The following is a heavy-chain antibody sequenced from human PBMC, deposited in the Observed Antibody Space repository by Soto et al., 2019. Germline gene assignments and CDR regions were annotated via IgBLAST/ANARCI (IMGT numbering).Heavy chain of an antibody. D-gene: IGHD1-20*01. V-gene: IGHV3-23*01. J-gene: IGHJ6*02. CDR3: AKDGMATYYYYGMDV. CDR1: GFTFSSYA. CDR2: ISGSGGST. Sequence: EVQLLESGGGLVQPGGSLRLSCAASGFTFSSYAMSWVRQAPGKGLEWVSAISGSGGSTYYADSVKGRFTISRDNSKNPLYLQMNSLRAEDTAVYYCAKDGMATYYYYGMDVWGQGTTVTVSS.